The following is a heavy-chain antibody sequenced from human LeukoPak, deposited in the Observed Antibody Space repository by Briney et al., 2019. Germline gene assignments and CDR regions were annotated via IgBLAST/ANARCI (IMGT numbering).Heavy chain of an antibody. CDR3: AKDSRRLSSTRGGLKESRGGFSDY. CDR2: ISGSGAST. D-gene: IGHD6-13*01. V-gene: IGHV3-23*01. CDR1: GFTFSSYA. Sequence: GGSLRLSCAASGFTFSSYAMKWVRQAPGKGLEWISTISGSGASTYYADSVKGQFTISRDNSQNTVYLQMNSLRAEDTAVYYCAKDSRRLSSTRGGLKESRGGFSDYWGQGSLGTVSS. J-gene: IGHJ4*02.